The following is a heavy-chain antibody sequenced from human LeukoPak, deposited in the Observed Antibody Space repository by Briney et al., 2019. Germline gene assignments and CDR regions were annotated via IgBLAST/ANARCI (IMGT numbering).Heavy chain of an antibody. Sequence: PSETLSLTCAVYGGSFSGYYWSWIRQPPGKGLEWIGEINHSGSTNYNPSLKSRVTISVDTSKNQFSLKLSSVTAADTAVYYCARGRGYSGYVIYWGQGTLVTVSS. CDR3: ARGRGYSGYVIY. J-gene: IGHJ4*02. V-gene: IGHV4-34*01. CDR1: GGSFSGYY. D-gene: IGHD5-12*01. CDR2: INHSGST.